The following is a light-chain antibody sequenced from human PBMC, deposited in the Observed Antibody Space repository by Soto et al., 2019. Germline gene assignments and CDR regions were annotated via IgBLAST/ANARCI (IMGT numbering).Light chain of an antibody. J-gene: IGLJ1*01. V-gene: IGLV2-14*01. Sequence: QSALTQPASVSGSPGQSITISCTGTSSDVGDYNYVSWYQQHPGKAPKLLIYDVSNRPSGISNRFSDSKSGNTASLTISGLQAEDEADYYCSSYTSTSTLVFGTGTKLTVL. CDR3: SSYTSTSTLV. CDR2: DVS. CDR1: SSDVGDYNY.